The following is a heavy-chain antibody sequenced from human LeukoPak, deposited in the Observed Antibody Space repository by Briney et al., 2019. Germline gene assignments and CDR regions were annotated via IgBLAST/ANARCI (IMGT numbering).Heavy chain of an antibody. Sequence: EASVKVSCKASGYTFTGYYMHWVRQAPGQGLEWMGWINPNSGGTNYAQKFQGRVTMTRDTSISTAYMELSRLRSDDTAVYYCARSRVVVPAASFDPWGRGTLVTVSS. V-gene: IGHV1-2*02. CDR3: ARSRVVVPAASFDP. D-gene: IGHD2-2*01. J-gene: IGHJ5*02. CDR1: GYTFTGYY. CDR2: INPNSGGT.